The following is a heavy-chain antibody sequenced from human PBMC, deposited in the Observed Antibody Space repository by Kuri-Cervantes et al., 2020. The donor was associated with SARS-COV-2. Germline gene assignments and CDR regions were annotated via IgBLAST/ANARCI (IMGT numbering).Heavy chain of an antibody. CDR2: IYYTGNT. CDR1: RGSISSSSYY. Sequence: SETLSLTCTVSRGSISSSSYYWGWIRQPPGKGLEWIGSIYYTGNTYYNPSLNSRVTMSVDTSKNQSSLKVSSVTAADTAVYYCARLEGLYDFWSGYQYYFDYWPGNPGHRLL. D-gene: IGHD3-3*01. CDR3: ARLEGLYDFWSGYQYYFDY. V-gene: IGHV4-39*07. J-gene: IGHJ4*02.